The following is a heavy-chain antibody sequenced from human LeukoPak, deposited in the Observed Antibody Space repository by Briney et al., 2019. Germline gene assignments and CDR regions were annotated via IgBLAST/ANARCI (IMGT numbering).Heavy chain of an antibody. J-gene: IGHJ6*03. D-gene: IGHD2-15*01. CDR3: ARGRATPSRLFFDYYFMDV. Sequence: PSETLSLTCAVHGGSFTGYSWAWVRQSPGEGLEWIGEINQVERTIYSPSLESRVSISLEASRNQFFLQLTSVAAADTAMYYCARGRATPSRLFFDYYFMDVWGPGTPVTVSS. V-gene: IGHV4-34*01. CDR1: GGSFTGYS. CDR2: INQVERT.